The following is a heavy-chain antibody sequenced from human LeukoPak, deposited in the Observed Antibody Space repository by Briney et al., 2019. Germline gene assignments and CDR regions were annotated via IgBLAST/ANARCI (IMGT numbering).Heavy chain of an antibody. CDR2: IYYSGST. Sequence: SETLSLTCTVSGGSISSSSYYWVWIRQPPGKGLEWIGSIYYSGSTYYNPSLKSRVTISVDTSKNQFSLKLSSVTAADTAVYYCVRDSSGLFGASDYWGQGTLVTVSS. CDR1: GGSISSSSYY. D-gene: IGHD3-10*01. CDR3: VRDSSGLFGASDY. V-gene: IGHV4-39*07. J-gene: IGHJ4*02.